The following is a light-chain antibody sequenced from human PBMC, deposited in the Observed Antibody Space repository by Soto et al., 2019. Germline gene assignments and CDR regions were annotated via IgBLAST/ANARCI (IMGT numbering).Light chain of an antibody. CDR3: QQYKNWPPCT. CDR2: GAS. CDR1: QSVSSN. V-gene: IGKV3-15*01. Sequence: EIVMTQSPATLSVSPGERATLSCMASQSVSSNLAWYQHKPGQAPRLLIYGASTRATGIPARFSGSGSGTEFTLTISSLQSEDFAVYYCQQYKNWPPCTFGQGTKVEIK. J-gene: IGKJ1*01.